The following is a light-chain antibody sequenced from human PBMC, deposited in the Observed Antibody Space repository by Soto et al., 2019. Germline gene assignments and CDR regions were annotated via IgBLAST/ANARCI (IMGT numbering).Light chain of an antibody. CDR1: QSVSSY. CDR3: QQYANSPIT. J-gene: IGKJ5*01. Sequence: EIVLTQSPATLSLSPGERATLSCRASQSVSSYLAWYQQKPGQAPRLLIYDASNRATGIPARFFGSGSGTDFTLTINRLEPEDFAVYYCQQYANSPITFGQGTRLEIK. V-gene: IGKV3-11*01. CDR2: DAS.